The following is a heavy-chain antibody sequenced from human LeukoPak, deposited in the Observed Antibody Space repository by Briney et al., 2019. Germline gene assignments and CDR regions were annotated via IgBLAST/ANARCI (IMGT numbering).Heavy chain of an antibody. D-gene: IGHD1-26*01. CDR3: AREHLMGATTRYYFDY. J-gene: IGHJ4*02. Sequence: PGGSLRLSCAASGFTVSSNYMSWVRQAPGKGLEWVSVIYSGGSTYYAESVKGRFTISRDNSKNTLYLQMNSLRAEDTAVYYCAREHLMGATTRYYFDYWGQGTLVTVSS. CDR1: GFTVSSNY. V-gene: IGHV3-66*02. CDR2: IYSGGST.